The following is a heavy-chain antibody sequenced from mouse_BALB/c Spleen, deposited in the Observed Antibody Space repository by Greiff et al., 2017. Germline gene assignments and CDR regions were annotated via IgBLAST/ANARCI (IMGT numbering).Heavy chain of an antibody. CDR1: GFTFSSYG. Sequence: EVKLMESGGGLVQPGGSLKLSCAASGFTFSSYGMSWVRQTPDKRLELVATINSNGGSTYYPDSVKGRFTISRDNAKNTLYLQMSSLKSEDTAMYYCASYYAMDYWGQGTSVTVSS. CDR2: INSNGGST. V-gene: IGHV5-6-3*01. J-gene: IGHJ4*01. CDR3: ASYYAMDY.